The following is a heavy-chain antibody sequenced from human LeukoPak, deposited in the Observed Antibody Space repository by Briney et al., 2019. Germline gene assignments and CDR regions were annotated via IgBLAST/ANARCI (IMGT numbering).Heavy chain of an antibody. CDR3: ARARRYSSSSDYYYYMDV. Sequence: ASVKVSCKASGYTFTSYDINWVRQATGQGLEWMGWMNPNSGNTSYAQKFQGRVTMTGNTSISTAYMELSSLRSEDTAVYYCARARRYSSSSDYYYYMDVWGKGTTVTVSS. CDR1: GYTFTSYD. D-gene: IGHD6-6*01. CDR2: MNPNSGNT. V-gene: IGHV1-8*01. J-gene: IGHJ6*03.